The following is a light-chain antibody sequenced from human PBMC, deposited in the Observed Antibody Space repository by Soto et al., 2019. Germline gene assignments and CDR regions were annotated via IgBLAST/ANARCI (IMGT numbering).Light chain of an antibody. CDR2: DVS. J-gene: IGLJ1*01. CDR1: SRDVGGYNY. CDR3: CSYAGSYTSPYV. V-gene: IGLV2-11*01. Sequence: QSVLTQPRAVSGSPGQSVTISCTGTSRDVGGYNYVSWYQQHPGKAPKLMIYDVSKRPSGVPDRFSGSKSGNTASLTISGLQAEDEADYYCCSYAGSYTSPYVFGTGTKVTV.